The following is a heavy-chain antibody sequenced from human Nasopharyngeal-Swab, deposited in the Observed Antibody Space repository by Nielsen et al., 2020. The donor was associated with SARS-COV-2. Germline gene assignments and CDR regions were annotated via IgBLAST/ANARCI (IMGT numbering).Heavy chain of an antibody. Sequence: ASVKVSCKASGYTFTSYAMHWVRQAPAQRLEWMGWINAGNGNTKYSQKFQGRVTITRDTSASTAYMELSSLRSEDTAVYYCARLTGRAGTTDYWGQGTLVTVSS. CDR2: INAGNGNT. V-gene: IGHV1-3*01. CDR1: GYTFTSYA. D-gene: IGHD3-10*01. J-gene: IGHJ4*02. CDR3: ARLTGRAGTTDY.